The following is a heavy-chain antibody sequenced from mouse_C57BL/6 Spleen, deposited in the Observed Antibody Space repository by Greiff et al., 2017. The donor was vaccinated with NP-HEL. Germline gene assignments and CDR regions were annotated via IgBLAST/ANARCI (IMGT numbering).Heavy chain of an antibody. CDR2: IHPSDSDT. D-gene: IGHD1-1*01. Sequence: VQLQQPGAELVKPGASVKVSCKASGYTFTSYWMHWVKQRPGQGLEWIGRIHPSDSDTNYNQKFKGKATLTVDKSSSTAYMQRSSLTSEDSAVYYCAIEGYYGSSLFAYWGQGTLVTVSA. J-gene: IGHJ3*01. V-gene: IGHV1-74*01. CDR1: GYTFTSYW. CDR3: AIEGYYGSSLFAY.